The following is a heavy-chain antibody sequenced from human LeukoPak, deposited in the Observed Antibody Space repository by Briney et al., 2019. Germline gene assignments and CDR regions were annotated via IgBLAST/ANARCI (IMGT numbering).Heavy chain of an antibody. D-gene: IGHD3-16*01. CDR3: ARGRFGLSLDY. CDR1: RFTVSSNY. V-gene: IGHV3-66*01. CDR2: IYSSGST. J-gene: IGHJ4*02. Sequence: GGSLRLSCAASRFTVSSNYMSWVRQAPGKGLAWVSFIYSSGSTYYADSVRGRFTITRDNSNNTLYLQMNSLRVEDTAVYYCARGRFGLSLDYWGQGTLVTVSS.